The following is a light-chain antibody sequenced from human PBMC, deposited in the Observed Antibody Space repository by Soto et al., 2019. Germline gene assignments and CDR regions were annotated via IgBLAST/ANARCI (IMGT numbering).Light chain of an antibody. CDR1: SSNIGAGYD. V-gene: IGLV1-40*01. Sequence: QSVLTQPPSVSGAPGQRVTISCTGSSSNIGAGYDVHWYQQFPGTAPKLLIYGNSNRPSGVPDRFSGSKSGTSASLAITGIQAEDESEYYCQSYDSSLSGSVFGGGTKLTVL. CDR3: QSYDSSLSGSV. CDR2: GNS. J-gene: IGLJ3*02.